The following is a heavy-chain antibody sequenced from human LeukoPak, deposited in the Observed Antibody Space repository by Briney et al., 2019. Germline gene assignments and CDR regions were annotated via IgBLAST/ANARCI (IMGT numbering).Heavy chain of an antibody. CDR1: GFTVSSNY. Sequence: GGSLRLSCAASGFTVSSNYMSWVRQAPGKGLEWVSYISSSGSTIYYADSVKGRFTISRDNAKNSLYLQMNSLRAEDTAVYYCARDPWIAAAGSFSAFDIWGQGTMVTVSS. J-gene: IGHJ3*02. V-gene: IGHV3-11*04. CDR3: ARDPWIAAAGSFSAFDI. D-gene: IGHD6-13*01. CDR2: ISSSGSTI.